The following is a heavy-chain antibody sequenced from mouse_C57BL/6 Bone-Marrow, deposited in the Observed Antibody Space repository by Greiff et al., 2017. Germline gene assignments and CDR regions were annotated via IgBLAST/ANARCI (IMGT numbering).Heavy chain of an antibody. CDR1: GYTFTSYS. D-gene: IGHD4-1*01. CDR3: ATSFNCEFSY. CDR2: INPSSGYT. V-gene: IGHV1-4*01. Sequence: VKLQESGAELVRPGASVKLSCKASGYTFTSYSMHWVKQRPGQGLEWIGYINPSSGYTKYNQKFKDKATFTADTSSSTAYLQLISLTSAYSAVDYFATSFNCEFSYWGQGTLVTVSA. J-gene: IGHJ3*01.